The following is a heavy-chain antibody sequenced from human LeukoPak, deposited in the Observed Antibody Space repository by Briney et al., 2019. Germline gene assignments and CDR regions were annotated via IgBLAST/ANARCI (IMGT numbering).Heavy chain of an antibody. CDR3: ARDRGYYDSSGSLRA. CDR2: INPNSGGT. J-gene: IGHJ4*02. V-gene: IGHV1-2*06. CDR1: GYTFTRYY. D-gene: IGHD3-22*01. Sequence: ASVKVSCKASGYTFTRYYMHWVRQAPGQGLEWMGRINPNSGGTNYAQKFQGRVTMTRDTSISTVYMELSRLRSDDTAVYYCARDRGYYDSSGSLRAWGQGTLVTVSS.